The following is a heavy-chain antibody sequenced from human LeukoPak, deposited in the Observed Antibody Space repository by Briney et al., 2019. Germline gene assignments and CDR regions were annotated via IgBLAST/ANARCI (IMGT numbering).Heavy chain of an antibody. CDR3: ARVPRGYGGQRLPKFYS. Sequence: GEPLRLSCATSRFTFAKYFISSVPPSPSSRMESFSANSASGVTTHYSVSVKDRFTISRDNSKHTLYLHMHNLRAEDTAVYFCARVPRGYGGQRLPKFYSWGQGTLVTVSS. D-gene: IGHD4-23*01. CDR1: RFTFAKYF. J-gene: IGHJ4*02. CDR2: NSASGVTT. V-gene: IGHV3-23*01.